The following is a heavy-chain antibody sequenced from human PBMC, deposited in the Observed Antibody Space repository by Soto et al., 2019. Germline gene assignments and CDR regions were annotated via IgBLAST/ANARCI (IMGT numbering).Heavy chain of an antibody. CDR3: GRERHNGNCCDAFEI. J-gene: IGHJ3*02. D-gene: IGHD2-21*01. Sequence: QAQLVQSGAEVKKPGASVSISCKASGYTFTSNGFVWVRQAPGHGLEWVGWISPYNGKTEYAKNVQGRVTMTRDTSTNTAYMELRSLRSDDTAVYYCGRERHNGNCCDAFEIWGQGTMVIVSS. V-gene: IGHV1-18*01. CDR2: ISPYNGKT. CDR1: GYTFTSNG.